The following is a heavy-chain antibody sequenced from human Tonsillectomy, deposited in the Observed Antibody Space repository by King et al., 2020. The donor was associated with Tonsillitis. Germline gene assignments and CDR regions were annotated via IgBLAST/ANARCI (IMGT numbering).Heavy chain of an antibody. D-gene: IGHD3-22*01. J-gene: IGHJ4*02. V-gene: IGHV3-11*05. CDR1: GFTFSDYY. CDR3: ARDQRDIYYYDSSGYYLPPGLDY. Sequence: VQLVESGGGLVKPGGSLRLSCAASGFTFSDYYMSWIRQAPGKGLEWVSYISSSSSYTNYADSVKGRFTISRDNAKNSLYLQMNSLRAEDTAVYYCARDQRDIYYYDSSGYYLPPGLDYWGQGTLVTVSS. CDR2: ISSSSSYT.